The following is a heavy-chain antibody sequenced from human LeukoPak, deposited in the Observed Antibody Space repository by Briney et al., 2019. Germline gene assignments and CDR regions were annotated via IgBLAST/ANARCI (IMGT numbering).Heavy chain of an antibody. D-gene: IGHD3-16*01. CDR1: GGSISSSSYY. V-gene: IGHV4-39*07. CDR3: ARGGDLTDY. Sequence: SETLSLTCTVSGGSISSSSYYWGWIRQPPGKGLEWIGSIYYSGSTYYNPSLKSRVTISVDTSKNQFSLKLSSVTAADTAVYYCARGGDLTDYWGQGTLVTVYS. CDR2: IYYSGST. J-gene: IGHJ4*02.